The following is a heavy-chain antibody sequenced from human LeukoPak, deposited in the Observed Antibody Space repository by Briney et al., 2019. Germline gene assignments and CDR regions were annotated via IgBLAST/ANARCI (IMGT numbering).Heavy chain of an antibody. CDR3: AAPDYDILTGYYNSVRY. D-gene: IGHD3-9*01. V-gene: IGHV3-21*01. CDR1: GFTFSSYS. Sequence: PGGSLRLSCSASGFTFSSYSMNWVRQAPGKGLEWVSSVSSSSSYIYCADSVKGRFTISRDNAKNSLYLQMNSLRAEDTAVYYCAAPDYDILTGYYNSVRYWGQGTLVTVSS. CDR2: VSSSSSYI. J-gene: IGHJ4*02.